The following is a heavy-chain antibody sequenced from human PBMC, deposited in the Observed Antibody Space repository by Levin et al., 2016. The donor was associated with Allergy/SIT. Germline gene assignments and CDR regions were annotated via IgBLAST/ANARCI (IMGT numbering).Heavy chain of an antibody. J-gene: IGHJ3*02. D-gene: IGHD2-15*01. Sequence: RQAPGKGLEWIGYIYYSGSTYYNPSLKSRVTISVDTSKNQFSLKLSSVTAADTAVYYCARDSSTPTEYAFDIWGQGTMVTVSS. CDR2: IYYSGST. CDR3: ARDSSTPTEYAFDI. V-gene: IGHV4-31*02.